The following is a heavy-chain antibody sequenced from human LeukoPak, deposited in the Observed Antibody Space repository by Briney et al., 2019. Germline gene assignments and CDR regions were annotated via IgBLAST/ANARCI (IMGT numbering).Heavy chain of an antibody. CDR2: IYSGGNT. J-gene: IGHJ4*02. Sequence: GGSLRLSCTVSGFTVSSNSMSWVRQAPGKGLEWVSFIYSGGNTHYSDSVKGRFTISRDNSRNPLYLQMNSLRAEDTAVHYCAFRGGRLEYYFDYWGQGTLVTVSS. V-gene: IGHV3-53*01. CDR3: AFRGGRLEYYFDY. CDR1: GFTVSSNS. D-gene: IGHD3-10*01.